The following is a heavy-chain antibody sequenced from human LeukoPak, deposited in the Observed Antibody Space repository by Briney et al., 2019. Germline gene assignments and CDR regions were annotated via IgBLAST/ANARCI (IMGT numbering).Heavy chain of an antibody. CDR3: ARVKLEWLFDY. CDR2: IHYSGST. D-gene: IGHD3-3*01. CDR1: GGSISSGDYY. V-gene: IGHV4-30-4*01. Sequence: SQTLSLTCTVSGGSISSGDYYWSWVRQPPGKGMEWIGYIHYSGSTYYNPSLKSRVTISVDTSKNQFSLKLSSVTAADTAVYYCARVKLEWLFDYWGQGTLVTVSS. J-gene: IGHJ4*02.